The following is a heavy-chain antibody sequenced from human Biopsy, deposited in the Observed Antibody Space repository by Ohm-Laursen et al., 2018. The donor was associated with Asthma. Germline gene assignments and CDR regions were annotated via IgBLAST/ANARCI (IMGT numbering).Heavy chain of an antibody. V-gene: IGHV1-69*13. CDR1: GGTFSRYA. J-gene: IGHJ6*02. CDR2: IIPIFGTS. D-gene: IGHD5-12*01. CDR3: ARGYSGSDRIVYYYSGLEV. Sequence: ASVKVSCKASGGTFSRYAISWVRQAPGQGLEWMGGIIPIFGTSNYAQKFQGRVTITADESTSTAYMELSSLSSEDTAVYYCARGYSGSDRIVYYYSGLEVWGLGTTVTVSS.